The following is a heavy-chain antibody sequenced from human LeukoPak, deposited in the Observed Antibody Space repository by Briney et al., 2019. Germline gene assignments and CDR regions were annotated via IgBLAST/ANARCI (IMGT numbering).Heavy chain of an antibody. CDR1: GYTFTSYD. CDR2: MNPNSGNA. V-gene: IGHV1-8*01. J-gene: IGHJ6*02. Sequence: GASVKVSCKASGYTFTSYDITWVRQATGQGLEWMGWMNPNSGNAGYAQKFQGRVTMTRNTSISTAYMELSSLRSEDTAVYYCAKTMVRGVISQPYGMDVWGQGTTVTVSS. CDR3: AKTMVRGVISQPYGMDV. D-gene: IGHD3-10*01.